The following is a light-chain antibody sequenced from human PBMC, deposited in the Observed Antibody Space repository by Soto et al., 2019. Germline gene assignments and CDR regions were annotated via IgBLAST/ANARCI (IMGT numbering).Light chain of an antibody. CDR1: SSNIGNNY. J-gene: IGLJ1*01. CDR3: GTWDSSFYV. Sequence: QSVLTQPPSVSAAPGQKFTIACSGSSSNIGNNYVSWYQQLPGTAPKRLIYDNNKRPSGIPDRFSGSKSGTSATLGITGLQTGDEADYYCGTWDSSFYVFGTGTKVTVL. CDR2: DNN. V-gene: IGLV1-51*01.